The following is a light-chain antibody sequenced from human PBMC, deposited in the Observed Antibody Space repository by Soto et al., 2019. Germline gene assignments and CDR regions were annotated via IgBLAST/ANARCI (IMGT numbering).Light chain of an antibody. V-gene: IGKV1-5*01. CDR3: QKFHCY. J-gene: IGKJ5*01. Sequence: DFQMTQSPSTLSASVGDKVTMTCRASQSIGSWLAWYQQKPGKAPKVLIYDASSLESGVPSRFSGSGSGTEFPPTLHHLQPYDFSTYYRQKFHCYFRPGTRLEMK. CDR2: DAS. CDR1: QSIGSW.